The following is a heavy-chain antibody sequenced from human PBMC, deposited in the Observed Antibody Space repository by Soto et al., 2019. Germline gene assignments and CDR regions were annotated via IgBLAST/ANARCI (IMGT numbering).Heavy chain of an antibody. D-gene: IGHD1-20*01. J-gene: IGHJ4*02. Sequence: QVQLVQSGAEEKKPGASVKVSCKAPGYTFTSYAMHWVRQAPGQGLEWMGWINAGNGNTKYSQKFQGRVTITRDTSASTAYMELSSLRSEDTAVYYCARGITLPTPLDYWGQGTLVTVSS. CDR3: ARGITLPTPLDY. CDR1: GYTFTSYA. CDR2: INAGNGNT. V-gene: IGHV1-3*05.